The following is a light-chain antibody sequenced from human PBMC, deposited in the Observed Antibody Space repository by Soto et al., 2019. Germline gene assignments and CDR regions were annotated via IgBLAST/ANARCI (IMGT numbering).Light chain of an antibody. Sequence: ETVMTQSPVTLSVSPGDTATLSCRASQRVSSHLAWYQQKPGQAPRLLIYAASTRATRIPVRFSGSGSETEFTLTIRSLQSEDFALYYCHQYNNWPWTFGQGTKVEIK. V-gene: IGKV3-15*01. CDR2: AAS. J-gene: IGKJ1*01. CDR1: QRVSSH. CDR3: HQYNNWPWT.